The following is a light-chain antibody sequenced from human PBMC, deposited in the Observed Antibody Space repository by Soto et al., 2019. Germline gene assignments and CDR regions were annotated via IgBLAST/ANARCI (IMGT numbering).Light chain of an antibody. V-gene: IGKV3-15*01. J-gene: IGKJ4*01. CDR1: QSVSSN. CDR3: QQYNNWPLT. Sequence: EIVMTQSPATLSVSPGERATLSCRASQSVSSNLAWYQQKPGQAPRLLIYGASTRATGIPARFSGSGSGAEFILTISSLQSEDFAVDYCQQYNNWPLTFGGGTKVDIK. CDR2: GAS.